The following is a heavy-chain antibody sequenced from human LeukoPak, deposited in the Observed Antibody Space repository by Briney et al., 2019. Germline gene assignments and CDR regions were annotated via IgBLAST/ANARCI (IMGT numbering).Heavy chain of an antibody. J-gene: IGHJ4*02. Sequence: PGGSLRLSCAASGFTFSSYAMSWVRQAPGKGLEWVGRIKSKTDGGTTDYAAPVKGRFTISRDDSKNTLYLQMNSLKTEDTAVYYCTSNLVGATNFDYWGQGTLVTVSS. CDR3: TSNLVGATNFDY. CDR2: IKSKTDGGTT. D-gene: IGHD1-26*01. V-gene: IGHV3-15*01. CDR1: GFTFSSYA.